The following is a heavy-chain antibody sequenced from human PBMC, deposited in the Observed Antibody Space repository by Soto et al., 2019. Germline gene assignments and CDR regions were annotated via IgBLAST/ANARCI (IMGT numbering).Heavy chain of an antibody. CDR3: AIPISYYYDRDV. D-gene: IGHD6-6*01. J-gene: IGHJ6*02. CDR1: GGTFSSYA. V-gene: IGHV1-69*13. CDR2: IIPIFGTA. Sequence: ASVKVSCKASGGTFSSYAISWVRQAPGQGLEWMGGIIPIFGTANYAQKFQGRVTITADESTSTAYMELSSLRSEDTAVYYCAIPISYYYDRDVWGQGTTVTVSS.